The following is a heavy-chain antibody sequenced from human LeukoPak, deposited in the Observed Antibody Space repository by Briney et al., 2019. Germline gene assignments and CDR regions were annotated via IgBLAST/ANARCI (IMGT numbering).Heavy chain of an antibody. CDR1: GGSISSGSYY. CDR3: ARARPETYNWNYIVDY. CDR2: IYTSGST. V-gene: IGHV4-61*02. J-gene: IGHJ4*02. Sequence: PSETLSLTCTVSGGSISSGSYYWSWIRQPAGKGLEWIGRIYTSGSTNYNPSLKSRVTISVDTSKNQFSLKLSSVTAADTAVYYCARARPETYNWNYIVDYWGQGTLVTVSS. D-gene: IGHD1-7*01.